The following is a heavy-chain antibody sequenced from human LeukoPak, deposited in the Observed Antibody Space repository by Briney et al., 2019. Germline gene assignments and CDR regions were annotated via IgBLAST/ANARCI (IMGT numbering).Heavy chain of an antibody. V-gene: IGHV4-34*01. Sequence: PSETLSLTCAVYGGSFSGYYWSWIRQPPGKGLEWIGEINHSGSTNYNPSLKSRVTISVDTSKNQFSLKLSSVTAADTAVYYCAREAHYDILTGFTRSDAFDIWGQGTMVTISS. J-gene: IGHJ3*02. CDR2: INHSGST. CDR3: AREAHYDILTGFTRSDAFDI. D-gene: IGHD3-9*01. CDR1: GGSFSGYY.